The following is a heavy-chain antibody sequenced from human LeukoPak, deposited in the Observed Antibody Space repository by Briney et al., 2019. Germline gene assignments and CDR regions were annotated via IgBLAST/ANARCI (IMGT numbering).Heavy chain of an antibody. CDR1: GGTFSSYA. Sequence: SVKVSCKASGGTFSSYAISWVRQAPGQGLEWMGGIIPIFGTANYAQKFQGRVSITADKSTSTAYMELSSLRSEDTAVYYCATDIVGASDFDYWGQGTLVTVSS. J-gene: IGHJ4*02. CDR3: ATDIVGASDFDY. D-gene: IGHD1-26*01. V-gene: IGHV1-69*06. CDR2: IIPIFGTA.